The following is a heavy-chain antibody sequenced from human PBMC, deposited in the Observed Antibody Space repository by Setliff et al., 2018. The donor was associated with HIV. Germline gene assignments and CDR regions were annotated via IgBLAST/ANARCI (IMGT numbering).Heavy chain of an antibody. D-gene: IGHD2-21*02. J-gene: IGHJ4*02. Sequence: SETLSLTCGVSGYSISSGYSWGWIRQPPGKGLEWIGVIYLSGSTYYNSSLKSRITISLDTSKEQFSLELSSATAADTAVYYCATLDHSGGNFLAYWGQGSLVTVSS. CDR1: GYSISSGYS. CDR3: ATLDHSGGNFLAY. V-gene: IGHV4-38-2*01. CDR2: IYLSGST.